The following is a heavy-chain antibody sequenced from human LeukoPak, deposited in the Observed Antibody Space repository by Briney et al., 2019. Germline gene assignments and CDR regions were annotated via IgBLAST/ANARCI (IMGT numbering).Heavy chain of an antibody. Sequence: GGSLRLSCAASGFTFSTQRMHWVRQAPGKGLVWVSYINIDERITGYTDSVKGRFTISRDNAKNTLYLQMNSLRVEDTAIYYCFREGGDWGQGTLVTVSS. J-gene: IGHJ4*02. CDR2: INIDERIT. CDR1: GFTFSTQR. D-gene: IGHD3-10*01. V-gene: IGHV3-74*01. CDR3: FREGGD.